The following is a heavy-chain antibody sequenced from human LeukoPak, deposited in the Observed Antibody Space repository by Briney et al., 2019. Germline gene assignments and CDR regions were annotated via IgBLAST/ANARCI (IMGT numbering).Heavy chain of an antibody. CDR2: IRYDGSNK. Sequence: PGGSLRLSCAASGFTFSSYWMSWVRQAPGKGLEWVAFIRYDGSNKYYADSVKGRFTISRDNSKNTLYLQMNSLRAEDTAVYYCARMGYSSGWDLFDYWGQGTLVTVSS. CDR1: GFTFSSYW. V-gene: IGHV3-30*02. J-gene: IGHJ4*02. CDR3: ARMGYSSGWDLFDY. D-gene: IGHD6-19*01.